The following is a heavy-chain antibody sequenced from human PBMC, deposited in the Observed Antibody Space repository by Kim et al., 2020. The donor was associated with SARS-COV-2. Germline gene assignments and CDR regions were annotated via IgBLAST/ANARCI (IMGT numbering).Heavy chain of an antibody. CDR3: VRDWSV. V-gene: IGHV3-7*03. Sequence: GGNLNLYADFMRGRFTISRDNAKNSLFLQINSLRVEDTAIYYCVRDWSVWGQGTLVTVST. CDR2: GGNLN. J-gene: IGHJ4*02.